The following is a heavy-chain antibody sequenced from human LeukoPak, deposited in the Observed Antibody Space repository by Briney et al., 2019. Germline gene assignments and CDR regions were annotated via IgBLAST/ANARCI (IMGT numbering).Heavy chain of an antibody. Sequence: GGSLRLSCAASGFTVSSNYMSWVRQAPGKGLEWVSVIYSGGSTYYADSVKGRFTISRDNSKNTLYLQMNSLRAEDTAVYYCAGEDIVVVPAAIVSWFDPWGQGTLVTVSS. V-gene: IGHV3-66*02. J-gene: IGHJ5*02. CDR1: GFTVSSNY. CDR2: IYSGGST. CDR3: AGEDIVVVPAAIVSWFDP. D-gene: IGHD2-2*02.